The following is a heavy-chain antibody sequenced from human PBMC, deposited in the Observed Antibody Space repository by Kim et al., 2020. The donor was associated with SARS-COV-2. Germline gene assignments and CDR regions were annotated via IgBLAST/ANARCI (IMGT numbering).Heavy chain of an antibody. CDR2: T. CDR3: ARLPVDTAMVG. V-gene: IGHV1-3*01. Sequence: TKYSQKFQGRVTITRDTSESTAYMELSSLRSEDTAVYYCARLPVDTAMVGWGQGTLVTVSS. J-gene: IGHJ4*02. D-gene: IGHD5-18*01.